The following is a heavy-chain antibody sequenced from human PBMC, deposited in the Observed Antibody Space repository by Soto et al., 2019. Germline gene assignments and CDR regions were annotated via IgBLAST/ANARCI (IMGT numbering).Heavy chain of an antibody. V-gene: IGHV5-51*01. J-gene: IGHJ6*02. Sequence: GGSLKISCKGSGYSFTSYWIGWVRQMPGKGLEWMGIIYPGDSDTRYSPSFQGQVTISADKSISTAYLQWSSLKASDTAVYYCARRAYYYGSGDTYYYGMDVWGQGTTVTVSS. CDR3: ARRAYYYGSGDTYYYGMDV. CDR1: GYSFTSYW. CDR2: IYPGDSDT. D-gene: IGHD3-10*01.